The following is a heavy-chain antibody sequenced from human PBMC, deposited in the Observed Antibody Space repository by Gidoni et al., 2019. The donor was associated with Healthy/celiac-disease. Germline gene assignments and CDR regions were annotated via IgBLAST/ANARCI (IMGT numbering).Heavy chain of an antibody. CDR1: GGSISSYY. Sequence: QVQLQESGPGLVKPSETLSLTCTVSGGSISSYYWSWIRQPPGKGLEWIGYIYYSGSTNYNPYLKSRVTISVDTSKNQFSLKLSSVTAADTAVYYCARALYYYDSSGYYPFDYWGQGTLVTVSS. J-gene: IGHJ4*02. D-gene: IGHD3-22*01. V-gene: IGHV4-59*01. CDR3: ARALYYYDSSGYYPFDY. CDR2: IYYSGST.